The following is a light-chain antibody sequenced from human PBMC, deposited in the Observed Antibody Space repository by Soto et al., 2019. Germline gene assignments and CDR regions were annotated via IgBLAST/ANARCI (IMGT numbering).Light chain of an antibody. J-gene: IGKJ1*01. Sequence: DIQMTQSPSTLSAFVGDRVTITCRASQSINKWLAWYQQKPGKAPKILIYDASSLESGVPSRFSGSGPGTEFTLTISRVQPEDFATYYCQQYETYLKTFGQGTKVEIK. V-gene: IGKV1-5*01. CDR1: QSINKW. CDR3: QQYETYLKT. CDR2: DAS.